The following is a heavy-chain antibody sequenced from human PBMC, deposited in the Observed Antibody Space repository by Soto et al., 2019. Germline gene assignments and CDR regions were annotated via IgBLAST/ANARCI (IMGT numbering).Heavy chain of an antibody. D-gene: IGHD4-17*01. CDR3: ARQNRPTVTTPTEYFQH. Sequence: SETLSLTCTVSGGSISSYYWSWIRQPPGKGLEWIGYIYYSGSTNYNPSLKSRVTISVDTSKNQFSLKLSSVTAADTAVYYCARQNRPTVTTPTEYFQHWGQGTLVTVSS. J-gene: IGHJ1*01. CDR1: GGSISSYY. CDR2: IYYSGST. V-gene: IGHV4-59*08.